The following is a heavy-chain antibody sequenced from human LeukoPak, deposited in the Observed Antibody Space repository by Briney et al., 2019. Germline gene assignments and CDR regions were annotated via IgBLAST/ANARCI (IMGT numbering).Heavy chain of an antibody. CDR1: GYTFTSYG. CDR3: ARASPSGWSPFDY. Sequence: ASVKVSCKASGYTFTSYGISWVRQAPGQGLEWMGWISAYNGNTNYAQKLQGRVTMTTDTSTSTAYTELRSLRSDDTAVYYCARASPSGWSPFDYWGQGTLVTVSS. D-gene: IGHD6-19*01. CDR2: ISAYNGNT. J-gene: IGHJ4*02. V-gene: IGHV1-18*01.